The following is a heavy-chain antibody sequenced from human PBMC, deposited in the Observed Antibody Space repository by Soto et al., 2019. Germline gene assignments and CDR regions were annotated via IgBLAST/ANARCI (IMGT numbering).Heavy chain of an antibody. J-gene: IGHJ6*02. V-gene: IGHV4-30-4*01. Sequence: SETLSLTCTVSGGSISSGDYYWSWIRQPPGKGLEWIGYIYYSGSTYYNPSLKSRVTISVDTSKNQFSLKLSSVTAADTAVYYCAREERPYYGMDVRGQGTTVTVSS. CDR2: IYYSGST. CDR1: GGSISSGDYY. CDR3: AREERPYYGMDV.